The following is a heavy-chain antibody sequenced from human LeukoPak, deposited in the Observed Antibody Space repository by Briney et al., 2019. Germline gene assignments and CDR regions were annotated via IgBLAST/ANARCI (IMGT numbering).Heavy chain of an antibody. CDR2: INPNSGAT. Sequence: ASVKVSCKPSGYTFTDYYIHWVRQAPGQGLEWMGWINPNSGATSYAQNFQGRVTMTRDTSIGTAYMELSSLISDDTAVYYCSRGVGGGRLPHFDNWGQGSLVTVSS. V-gene: IGHV1-2*02. D-gene: IGHD3-16*01. CDR3: SRGVGGGRLPHFDN. CDR1: GYTFTDYY. J-gene: IGHJ4*02.